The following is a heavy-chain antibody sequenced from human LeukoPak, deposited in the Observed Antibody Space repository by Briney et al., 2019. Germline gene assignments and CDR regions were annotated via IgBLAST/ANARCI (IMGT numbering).Heavy chain of an antibody. D-gene: IGHD4-11*01. J-gene: IGHJ6*02. V-gene: IGHV4-59*01. CDR1: GGSISSYY. CDR2: IYYSGST. Sequence: SETLSLTCTVSGGSISSYYWSWIRQPPGKGLEWIGYIYYSGSTNYNPSLKSRVTISVDTSKNQFSLKLSSVTAADTAVYYCARAARYSNFLGYYYYGMDVWGQGTTVTVSS. CDR3: ARAARYSNFLGYYYYGMDV.